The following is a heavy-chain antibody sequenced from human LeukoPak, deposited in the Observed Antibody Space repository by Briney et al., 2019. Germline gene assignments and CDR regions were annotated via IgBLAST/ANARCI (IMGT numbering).Heavy chain of an antibody. V-gene: IGHV3-23*01. CDR2: ISNSGGNT. CDR1: GFTFSSYA. Sequence: PGGSLRLSCAASGFTFSSYAMSWVRQAPGKGLEWVSTISNSGGNTYYADSVKGRFTISRDNSKNTLYLQMNSLRAEDTALYYCAKLPWVGATHFDYWGQGTLVTVSS. CDR3: AKLPWVGATHFDY. D-gene: IGHD1-26*01. J-gene: IGHJ4*02.